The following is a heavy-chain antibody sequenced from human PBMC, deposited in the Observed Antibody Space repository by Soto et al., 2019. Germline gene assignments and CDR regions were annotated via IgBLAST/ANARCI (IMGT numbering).Heavy chain of an antibody. CDR3: ARDKGSGSYSGYYGMDV. V-gene: IGHV3-21*01. Sequence: GGSLRLSCAASGFTFSSYSMNWVRQAPGKGLEWVSSISSSSSYIYYADSVKGRFTISRDNAKNPLYLQMNSLRAEDTAVYYCARDKGSGSYSGYYGMDVWGQGTTVTVSS. J-gene: IGHJ6*02. CDR1: GFTFSSYS. D-gene: IGHD3-10*01. CDR2: ISSSSSYI.